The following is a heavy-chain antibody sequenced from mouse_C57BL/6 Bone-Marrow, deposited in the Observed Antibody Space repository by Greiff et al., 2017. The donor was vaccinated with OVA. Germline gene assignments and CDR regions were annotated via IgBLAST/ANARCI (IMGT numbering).Heavy chain of an antibody. V-gene: IGHV5-4*01. Sequence: EVMLVESGGGLVKPGGSLKLSCAASGFTFSSYAMSWVRQTPEKRLEWVATISDGGSYTYYPDNVKGRFTISRDNAKNNLYLQMSHLKSEDTAMYYCARDRDDYHRGNYAMDYWGQGTSVTVSS. CDR3: ARDRDDYHRGNYAMDY. D-gene: IGHD2-4*01. J-gene: IGHJ4*01. CDR1: GFTFSSYA. CDR2: ISDGGSYT.